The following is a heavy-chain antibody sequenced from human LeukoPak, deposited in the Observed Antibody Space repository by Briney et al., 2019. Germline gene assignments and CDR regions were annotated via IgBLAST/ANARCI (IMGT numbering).Heavy chain of an antibody. D-gene: IGHD5-12*01. CDR3: TRDDALVATGSFDY. J-gene: IGHJ4*02. Sequence: ASVKVSCKASGYTFTSYGINWVRQAPGQGLEWMGWISAYNGNTNYAQKLQGRVTMTTDTSTSTAYMELRSLRSDDTAVYYCTRDDALVATGSFDYWGQGTLVTVSS. V-gene: IGHV1-18*01. CDR1: GYTFTSYG. CDR2: ISAYNGNT.